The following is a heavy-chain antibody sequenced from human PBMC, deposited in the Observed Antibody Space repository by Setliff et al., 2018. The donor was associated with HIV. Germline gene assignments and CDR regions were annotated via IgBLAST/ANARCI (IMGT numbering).Heavy chain of an antibody. D-gene: IGHD6-19*01. CDR1: GFNFNNYA. CDR2: ITWRGGVL. CDR3: VREGSVGGRYYYYMNL. V-gene: IGHV3-9*01. J-gene: IGHJ6*03. Sequence: PGGSLRLSCEGSGFNFNNYAMHWVRQPPGKGLEWVSGITWRGGVLGYAASAKGRFIISRDNARSSLHLQMNSLATEDTALYYCVREGSVGGRYYYYMNLWGKGTTVTVSS.